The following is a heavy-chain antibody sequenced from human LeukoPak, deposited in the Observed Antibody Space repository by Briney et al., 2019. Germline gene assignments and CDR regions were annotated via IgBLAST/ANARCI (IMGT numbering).Heavy chain of an antibody. V-gene: IGHV7-4-1*02. Sequence: ASVKVSCKASGYTFTSYAMNWVRQAPGQGLEWMGWINTNTGNPTYAQGFTGRFVFSLDTSVSTAYLQISSLKAEDTAVYYCARVADHTAMPSYYFDYWGQGTLVTVSS. CDR1: GYTFTSYA. D-gene: IGHD5-18*01. CDR2: INTNTGNP. CDR3: ARVADHTAMPSYYFDY. J-gene: IGHJ4*02.